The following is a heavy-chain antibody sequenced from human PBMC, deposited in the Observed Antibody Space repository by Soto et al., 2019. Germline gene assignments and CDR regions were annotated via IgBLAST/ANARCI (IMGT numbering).Heavy chain of an antibody. CDR2: IIPIFGTA. D-gene: IGHD1-7*01. CDR1: GGTFSSYA. V-gene: IGHV1-69*13. Sequence: SVKVSGKASGGTFSSYAISWVRQAPGQGLEWMGGIIPIFGTANYAQKFQGRVTITADESTSTAYMELSSLRSEDTAVYYCARPYNWNYGTYYYYGMDVWGQGTTVTVS. J-gene: IGHJ6*02. CDR3: ARPYNWNYGTYYYYGMDV.